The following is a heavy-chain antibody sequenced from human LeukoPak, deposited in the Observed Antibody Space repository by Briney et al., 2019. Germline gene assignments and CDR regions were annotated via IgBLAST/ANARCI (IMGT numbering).Heavy chain of an antibody. Sequence: GSLRLSCAASGFTFSSNWMHWVRQAPGKGLVWVSRSNEDGSTTNYADSVKGRFTISRDNAKNTLYLQMNSLTAEDTAVYYCIRDLGGRSGHWGQGTLVTVSS. CDR1: GFTFSSNW. J-gene: IGHJ4*02. D-gene: IGHD1-26*01. V-gene: IGHV3-74*01. CDR3: IRDLGGRSGH. CDR2: SNEDGSTT.